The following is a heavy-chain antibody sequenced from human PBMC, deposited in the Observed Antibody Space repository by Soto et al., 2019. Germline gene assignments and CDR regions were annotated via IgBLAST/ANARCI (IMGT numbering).Heavy chain of an antibody. CDR1: GYTFTSYG. CDR3: ARAGMTTVTTRYWYFDL. V-gene: IGHV1-18*01. CDR2: ISAYNGNT. J-gene: IGHJ2*01. D-gene: IGHD4-17*01. Sequence: VQLVQSGAEVKKPGASVKVSCKASGYTFTSYGISWVRQAPGQGLECMGWISAYNGNTNYAQKLQGRVTMTTDTSTSTAYMELRSLRSDDTAGYYCARAGMTTVTTRYWYFDLWGRGTLVTVSS.